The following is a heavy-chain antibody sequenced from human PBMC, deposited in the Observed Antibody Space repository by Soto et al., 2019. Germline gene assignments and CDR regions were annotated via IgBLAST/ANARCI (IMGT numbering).Heavy chain of an antibody. CDR3: ATRGLY. V-gene: IGHV3-7*03. CDR2: IKQDGSEK. CDR1: GFTFSNYW. Sequence: GGSLRLSCAASGFTFSNYWMTWVRQAPGKGLEWVANIKQDGSEKYYVDSVKVRFTISRDNAKNSLYLQMNSLRAEDTAVYYCATRGLYWGQGTLVTVSS. J-gene: IGHJ4*02. D-gene: IGHD5-12*01.